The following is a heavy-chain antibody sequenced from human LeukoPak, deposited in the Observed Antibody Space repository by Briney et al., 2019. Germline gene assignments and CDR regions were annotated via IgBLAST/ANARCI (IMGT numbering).Heavy chain of an antibody. Sequence: GGSLRLSCAASGFTFSSYAMSWVRQAPGKGLEWVSAISGSGGRTYYADSVKGRFTISRDNSMDTLYLQMNSRRADDTAVYYCAKGARWELPLDYWGQGTLVTVSS. V-gene: IGHV3-23*01. CDR2: ISGSGGRT. CDR3: AKGARWELPLDY. J-gene: IGHJ4*02. D-gene: IGHD1-26*01. CDR1: GFTFSSYA.